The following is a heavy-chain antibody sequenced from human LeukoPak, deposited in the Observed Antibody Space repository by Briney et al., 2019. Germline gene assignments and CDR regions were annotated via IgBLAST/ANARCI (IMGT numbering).Heavy chain of an antibody. V-gene: IGHV5-51*01. CDR2: VYPDDSDT. CDR1: GHSFTRYW. J-gene: IGHJ4*02. Sequence: AEALKISCKTSGHSFTRYWIAGVRQTGGEGLEWRGIVYPDDSDTSYSPAFQGQVTISADKSITTAYLHWSSLKASDTAVYYCARPSGTYFHFDYWGQGTLVTVSS. CDR3: ARPSGTYFHFDY. D-gene: IGHD1-26*01.